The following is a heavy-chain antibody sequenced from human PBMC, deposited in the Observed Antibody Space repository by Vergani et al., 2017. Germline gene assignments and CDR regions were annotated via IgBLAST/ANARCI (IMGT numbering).Heavy chain of an antibody. Sequence: QVQLQESGPGVVKPSQTPSLTCAVSGGSISSGDHCWTWIRQRPGKGLEWIGYIFYSGTTYDNPSLRSRLTIAVDTSQNQFSLKLRSGTAAGAAVYYWARVDTQVPATSHFYYMDVWGKGTTVVVSS. J-gene: IGHJ6*03. CDR1: GGSISSGDHC. V-gene: IGHV4-31*02. CDR3: ARVDTQVPATSHFYYMDV. CDR2: IFYSGTT. D-gene: IGHD6-25*01.